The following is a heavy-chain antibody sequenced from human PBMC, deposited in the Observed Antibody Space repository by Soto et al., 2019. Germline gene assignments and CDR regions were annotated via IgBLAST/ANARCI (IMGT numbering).Heavy chain of an antibody. CDR3: AREAAAGTIDY. J-gene: IGHJ4*02. Sequence: ASVKVSCKASGYTFTSYYMHWVRQAPGQGLEWMGIINPSGGSTSYAQKFQGRVTMTTDTSTSTAYMELRSLRSDDTAVYYCAREAAAGTIDYWGQGTLVTVS. CDR2: INPSGGST. CDR1: GYTFTSYY. D-gene: IGHD6-13*01. V-gene: IGHV1-46*01.